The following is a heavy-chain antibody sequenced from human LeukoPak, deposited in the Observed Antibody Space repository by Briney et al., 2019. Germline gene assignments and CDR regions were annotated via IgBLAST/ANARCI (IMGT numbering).Heavy chain of an antibody. CDR3: ARGHRLPGRY. Sequence: PSETLSLTCAVYGGSFSGYYWSWIRQPPGMGLEWIGEINHSGSTNYNPSLKSRVTISVDTSKNQFSLKLSSVTAADTAVYYCARGHRLPGRYWGQGTLVTVSS. CDR1: GGSFSGYY. D-gene: IGHD2-15*01. V-gene: IGHV4-34*01. CDR2: INHSGST. J-gene: IGHJ4*02.